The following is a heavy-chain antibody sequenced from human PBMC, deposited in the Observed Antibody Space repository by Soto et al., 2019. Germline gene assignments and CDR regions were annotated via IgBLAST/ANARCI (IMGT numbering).Heavy chain of an antibody. CDR2: IIPIFGTA. D-gene: IGHD2-21*02. Sequence: GASVKVSCKASGGTFSSYAISWVRQAPGQGLEWMGGIIPIFGTANYAQKFQGRVTITADESTSTAYMELSSLRSEDTAVYYCARGRYCGGDCSVWAFDTWGQGTMVTVSS. V-gene: IGHV1-69*13. J-gene: IGHJ3*02. CDR1: GGTFSSYA. CDR3: ARGRYCGGDCSVWAFDT.